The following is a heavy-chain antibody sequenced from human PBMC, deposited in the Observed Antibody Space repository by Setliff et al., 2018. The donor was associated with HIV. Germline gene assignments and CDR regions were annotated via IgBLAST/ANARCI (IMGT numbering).Heavy chain of an antibody. V-gene: IGHV3-11*04. Sequence: GGSLRLSCAASGFTFSDYYMAWIRQAPGKGLEWISSISGGGKSIYYADSVKGRFTISRDNADRSLYLQMNSLRAEDTAVYYCVKDEEYIGVVSATMNMPGYYHYYYMDVWGKGSTVTVSS. D-gene: IGHD2-2*01. CDR3: VKDEEYIGVVSATMNMPGYYHYYYMDV. CDR2: ISGGGKSI. J-gene: IGHJ6*03. CDR1: GFTFSDYY.